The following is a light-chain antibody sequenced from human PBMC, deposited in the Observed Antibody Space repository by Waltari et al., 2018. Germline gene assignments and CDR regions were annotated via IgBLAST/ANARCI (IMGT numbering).Light chain of an antibody. CDR3: SYYPDTHTPVV. CDR2: DVS. V-gene: IGLV2-14*03. Sequence: QSALTQPASVSGSPGQSVTISCTGVSSDGYEYWIISWFRQPPGKAPNLILYDVSNRASDISNRFSGYKSGNTASLTISRLQADDEADYFCSYYPDTHTPVVFGGGTKLTV. J-gene: IGLJ2*01. CDR1: SSDGYEYWI.